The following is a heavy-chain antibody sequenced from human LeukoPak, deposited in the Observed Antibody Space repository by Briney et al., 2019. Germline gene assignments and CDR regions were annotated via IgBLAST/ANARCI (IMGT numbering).Heavy chain of an antibody. D-gene: IGHD6-19*01. CDR1: GVSISSYY. V-gene: IGHV4-59*07. CDR2: IYYSGST. CDR3: ARAQYSSGWYVGYYFDY. J-gene: IGHJ4*02. Sequence: ADTLSLTCTVSGVSISSYYWSWIQQPPGKGLESVGYIYYSGSTNYKPSVKSRVTISVDTSKKQFSLKLSSVPAADTAVYYCARAQYSSGWYVGYYFDYWGQGTLLTVSS.